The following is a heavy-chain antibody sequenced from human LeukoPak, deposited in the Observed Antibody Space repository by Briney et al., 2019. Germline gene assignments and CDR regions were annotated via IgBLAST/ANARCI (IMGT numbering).Heavy chain of an antibody. CDR1: GGSISSGGYY. CDR3: ARDRGGDCSSTSCYYYYGMDV. J-gene: IGHJ6*02. D-gene: IGHD2-2*01. V-gene: IGHV4-31*03. Sequence: PSQTLSLTCTVSGGSISSGGYYWSWIRQHPGKDLEWIGYIYYSGSTYYNPSLKSRVTISVDTSKNQFSLKLSSVTAADTAVYYCARDRGGDCSSTSCYYYYGMDVWGQGTTVTVSS. CDR2: IYYSGST.